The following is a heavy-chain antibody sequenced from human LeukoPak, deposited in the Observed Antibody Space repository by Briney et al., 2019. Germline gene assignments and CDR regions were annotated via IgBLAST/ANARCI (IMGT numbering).Heavy chain of an antibody. Sequence: GGSLRLSCAASGFTFSSYSMNWVRQAPGKGLEWVPSISSSSSYIYYADSVKGRFTISRDNAKNSLYLQMNSLRAEDTAVYYCARPLGSGWPYDAFDIWGQGTMVTVSS. V-gene: IGHV3-21*01. J-gene: IGHJ3*02. CDR2: ISSSSSYI. CDR1: GFTFSSYS. D-gene: IGHD6-19*01. CDR3: ARPLGSGWPYDAFDI.